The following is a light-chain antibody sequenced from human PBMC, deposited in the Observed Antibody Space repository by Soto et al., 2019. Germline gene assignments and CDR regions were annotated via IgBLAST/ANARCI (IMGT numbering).Light chain of an antibody. CDR2: DAS. J-gene: IGKJ1*01. CDR3: LQYSSHSYT. Sequence: DIQMTQSPSTLSPSVGDRVTITCRASRSISDWLAWYQQKPGKAPKLLIFDASSLNSGVPSRFSGSGSGTEITLTIGGLQPDDVATYYCLQYSSHSYTFGQGTKVDIK. V-gene: IGKV1-5*01. CDR1: RSISDW.